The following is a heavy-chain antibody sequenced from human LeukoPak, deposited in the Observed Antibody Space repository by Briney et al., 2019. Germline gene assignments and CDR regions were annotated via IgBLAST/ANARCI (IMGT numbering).Heavy chain of an antibody. D-gene: IGHD2/OR15-2a*01. J-gene: IGHJ4*02. Sequence: GGSLRLSCTASGFRFSDFGMHWVRQAPGKGLEWVAFVRFDGTSKYYTDSLRSRFTFSRDNSKNTVYLQINSLTSEDTAVYYCAKGRDFFLDSWGQGNLVTVSS. CDR1: GFRFSDFG. CDR2: VRFDGTSK. CDR3: AKGRDFFLDS. V-gene: IGHV3-30*02.